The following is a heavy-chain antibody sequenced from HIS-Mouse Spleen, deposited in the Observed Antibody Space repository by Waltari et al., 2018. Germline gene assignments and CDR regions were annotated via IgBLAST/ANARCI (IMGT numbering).Heavy chain of an antibody. CDR1: GFTFSSYG. V-gene: IGHV3-30*18. CDR2: ISYDGSNK. CDR3: AKDKHHAFDY. J-gene: IGHJ4*02. Sequence: QVQLVESGGGVVQPGRSLRLSCAASGFTFSSYGMNWVRQAPGKGLEWVAVISYDGSNKSYADSVKGRFTISRDNSKNTLYLQMNSLRAEDTAVYYCAKDKHHAFDYWGQGTLVTVSS.